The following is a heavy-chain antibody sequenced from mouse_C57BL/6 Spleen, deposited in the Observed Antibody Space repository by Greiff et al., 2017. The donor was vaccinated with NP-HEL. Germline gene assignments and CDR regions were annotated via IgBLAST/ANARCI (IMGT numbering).Heavy chain of an antibody. Sequence: VKVVESGPELVKPGASVKISCKASGYAFSSSWMNWVKQRPGKGLEWIGRIYPGDGDTNYNGKFKGKATLTADKSSSTAYMQLSSLTSEDSAVYFCARSGDYYDYDGRGYFDYWGQGTTLTVSS. CDR1: GYAFSSSW. CDR3: ARSGDYYDYDGRGYFDY. V-gene: IGHV1-82*01. J-gene: IGHJ2*01. D-gene: IGHD2-4*01. CDR2: IYPGDGDT.